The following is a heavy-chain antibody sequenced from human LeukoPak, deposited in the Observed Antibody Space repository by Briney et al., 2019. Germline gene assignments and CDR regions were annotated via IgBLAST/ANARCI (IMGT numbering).Heavy chain of an antibody. J-gene: IGHJ6*03. CDR3: ARDKYDYYYYMDV. CDR1: GGSISSYY. CDR2: IYYSGST. V-gene: IGHV4-59*01. Sequence: PSETLSLTCTVSGGSISSYYWSWIWQPPGKGLEWIGYIYYSGSTNYNPSLKSRVTISVDTSKNQFSLKLSSVTAADTAVYYCARDKYDYYYYMDVWGKGTTVTVSS.